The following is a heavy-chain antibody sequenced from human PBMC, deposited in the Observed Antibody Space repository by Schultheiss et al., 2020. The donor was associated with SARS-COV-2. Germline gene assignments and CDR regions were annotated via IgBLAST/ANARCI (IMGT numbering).Heavy chain of an antibody. J-gene: IGHJ4*02. D-gene: IGHD3-9*01. V-gene: IGHV3-30*03. CDR3: ARVGPVLRYFDWLMDY. CDR1: GFTFDDYT. CDR2: ISYDGSNK. Sequence: GGSLRLSCAASGFTFDDYTMHWVRQAPGKGLEWVAVISYDGSNKYYADSVKGRFTISRDNSKNTLYLQMNSLRAEGTAVYYCARVGPVLRYFDWLMDYWGQGTLVTVSS.